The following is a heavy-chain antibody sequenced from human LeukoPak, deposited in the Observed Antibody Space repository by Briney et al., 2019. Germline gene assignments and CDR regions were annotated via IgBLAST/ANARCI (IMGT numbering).Heavy chain of an antibody. D-gene: IGHD2-8*01. CDR1: GFTVSSNY. J-gene: IGHJ6*02. V-gene: IGHV3-53*01. CDR3: ARLMVAGFRYYYGMDV. CDR2: IYSGGST. Sequence: PGGSLRLSCAASGFTVSSNYMSWVRQAPGKGLEWVSVIYSGGSTYYADSVKGRFTISRDNSKNTLYLQMNSLRAEDTAVYYCARLMVAGFRYYYGMDVWGQGTTVTVSS.